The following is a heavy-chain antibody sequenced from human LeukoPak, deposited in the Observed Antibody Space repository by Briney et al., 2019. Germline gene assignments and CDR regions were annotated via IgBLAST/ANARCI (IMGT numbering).Heavy chain of an antibody. CDR2: IDSDGSST. Sequence: GGSLRPSCAASGFTFSSYWMHWVRQPPGKGLVWVSRIDSDGSSTSYADSVKGRFTISRDNAKNTLYLQMNSLRAEDTAVYYCASRIPYYYDSGDYWGQGTLVTVSS. D-gene: IGHD3-22*01. CDR1: GFTFSSYW. V-gene: IGHV3-74*01. J-gene: IGHJ4*02. CDR3: ASRIPYYYDSGDY.